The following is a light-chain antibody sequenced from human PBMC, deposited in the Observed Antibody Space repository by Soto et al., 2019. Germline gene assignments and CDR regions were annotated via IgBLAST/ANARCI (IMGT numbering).Light chain of an antibody. V-gene: IGLV2-14*01. Sequence: SVLAQPASVSGSPGHSITISFTGTSSDVGGYNYVSWYQQHPGKAPKLMIYEVSNRPSGVSNRFSGSKSGNTASLTISGLQAEAEADYYCSSYTSSSTLSGFETRTKVXV. J-gene: IGLJ1*01. CDR1: SSDVGGYNY. CDR2: EVS. CDR3: SSYTSSSTLSG.